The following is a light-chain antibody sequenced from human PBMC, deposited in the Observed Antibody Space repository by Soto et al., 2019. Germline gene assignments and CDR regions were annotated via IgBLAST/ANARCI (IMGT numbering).Light chain of an antibody. J-gene: IGLJ2*01. Sequence: QSVLTQPASVSGSPGQSITISCTGTSSDVGTYIYVSWYQQHPGKAPKLMIYEVSNRPSGVSNRFSGSKSGNTASLTISGLQAEDEADYYCSSYTITSTLVFGGGTQLTVL. V-gene: IGLV2-14*01. CDR1: SSDVGTYIY. CDR3: SSYTITSTLV. CDR2: EVS.